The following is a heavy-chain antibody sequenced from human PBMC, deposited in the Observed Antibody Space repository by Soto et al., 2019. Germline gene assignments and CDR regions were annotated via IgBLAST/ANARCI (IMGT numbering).Heavy chain of an antibody. D-gene: IGHD6-19*01. V-gene: IGHV1-46*01. CDR2: INPSGGST. Sequence: QVQLVQSGAEVKKPGASVKVSCKASGYTFTSYYMHWVRQAPGQGLEWMGIINPSGGSTSYGQKFQGRVTMTRDTSTSTVYMELSSLRSEDTAVYYCARDYAPVAGTHYYGMDVWGQGTTVTVSS. CDR3: ARDYAPVAGTHYYGMDV. J-gene: IGHJ6*02. CDR1: GYTFTSYY.